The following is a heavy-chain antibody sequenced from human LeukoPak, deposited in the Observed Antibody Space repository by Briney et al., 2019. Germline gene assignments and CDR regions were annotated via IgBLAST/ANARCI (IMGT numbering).Heavy chain of an antibody. CDR3: ARRHCSSTSCYPLYYYGMDV. Sequence: SETLSLTCAVYGGSFSGYYWSWIRQPPGKGLEWIGEINHSESTNYNPSLKSRVTISVDTSKNQFSLKLSSVTAADTAVYYCARRHCSSTSCYPLYYYGMDVWGQGTTVTVSS. J-gene: IGHJ6*02. CDR2: INHSEST. V-gene: IGHV4-34*01. D-gene: IGHD2-2*01. CDR1: GGSFSGYY.